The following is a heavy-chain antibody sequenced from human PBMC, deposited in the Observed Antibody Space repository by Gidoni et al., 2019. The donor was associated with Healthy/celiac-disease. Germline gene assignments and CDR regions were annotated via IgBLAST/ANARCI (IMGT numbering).Heavy chain of an antibody. D-gene: IGHD1-1*01. J-gene: IGHJ2*01. CDR2: IRSKANSYAT. Sequence: EVQLVESGGGLVQPGGSLKLSCAASGFTFRGSAMHWVRQASGKGLEWVGRIRSKANSYATAYAASVKGRFTISRDDSKNTAYLQMNSLKTEDTAVYYCTRHPGGLGTGYFDLWGRGTLVTVSS. CDR1: GFTFRGSA. V-gene: IGHV3-73*02. CDR3: TRHPGGLGTGYFDL.